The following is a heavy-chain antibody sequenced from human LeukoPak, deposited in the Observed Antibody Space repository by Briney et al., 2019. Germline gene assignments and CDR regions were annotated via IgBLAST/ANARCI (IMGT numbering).Heavy chain of an antibody. D-gene: IGHD5/OR15-5a*01. CDR1: GGSISSYY. J-gene: IGHJ5*02. Sequence: SETLSLTCTVSGGSISSYYWSWIRQPPGKGLEWIGYIYYSGSTNYNPSLKSRVTISVDTSKNQFSLKLSSVTAADTAVYYCARTRFLYGFDPWGQGTLVTVSS. CDR3: ARTRFLYGFDP. CDR2: IYYSGST. V-gene: IGHV4-59*01.